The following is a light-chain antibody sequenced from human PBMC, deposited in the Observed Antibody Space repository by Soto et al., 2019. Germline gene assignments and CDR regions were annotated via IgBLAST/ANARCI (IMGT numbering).Light chain of an antibody. Sequence: EMVLTQSPGTLSLSPGERATLSCRASQSVSSTYLAWYQQKPGQAPRLLIYGASSRATGIPDRFIGSGSGTYFTLTINRLEPEDFAVYYCQQYGTSRTFGQGTKVEIK. CDR1: QSVSSTY. V-gene: IGKV3-20*01. J-gene: IGKJ1*01. CDR2: GAS. CDR3: QQYGTSRT.